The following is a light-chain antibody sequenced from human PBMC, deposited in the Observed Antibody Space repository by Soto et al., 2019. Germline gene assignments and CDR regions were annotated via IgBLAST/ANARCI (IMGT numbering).Light chain of an antibody. CDR1: QSVSSSY. CDR2: GAS. J-gene: IGKJ2*01. Sequence: EIVLTQSPGTLSLSPGERATLSCRASQSVSSSYLAWYQQKPGQAPRLLIYGASSRSTGIPDRFSGSGSGTDFTLTISRLEPEDFAVYYCQQYCSSRMYTFGQGTKLEI. V-gene: IGKV3-20*01. CDR3: QQYCSSRMYT.